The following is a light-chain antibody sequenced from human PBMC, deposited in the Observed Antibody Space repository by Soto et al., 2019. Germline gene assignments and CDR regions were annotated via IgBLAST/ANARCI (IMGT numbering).Light chain of an antibody. J-gene: IGLJ2*01. CDR2: DVN. CDR1: SSDVGSYKS. V-gene: IGLV2-11*01. CDR3: SSYAGSNNLV. Sequence: QAVVTQPRSVSASPGQSVTISCTGTSSDVGSYKSVSWYQQYPGKAPKLMIYDVNKRPSGVPDRFSGSKSGSTASLTVSGLQAEDEADYYCSSYAGSNNLVFGGGTKLTVL.